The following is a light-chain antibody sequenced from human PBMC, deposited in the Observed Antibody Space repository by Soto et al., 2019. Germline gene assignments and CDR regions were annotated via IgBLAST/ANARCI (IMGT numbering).Light chain of an antibody. J-gene: IGLJ1*01. CDR3: SSYTNINARACV. V-gene: IGLV2-14*01. CDR2: EVT. Sequence: SALTQPASVSGSPGQSITISCTGTSGDIGSYNRVSWYQQHPGKAPKLIIYEVTDRPPGVSNRFSGSKSGNTASLTISGLQAEDEAEYYCSSYTNINARACVFGTGTKVTVL. CDR1: SGDIGSYNR.